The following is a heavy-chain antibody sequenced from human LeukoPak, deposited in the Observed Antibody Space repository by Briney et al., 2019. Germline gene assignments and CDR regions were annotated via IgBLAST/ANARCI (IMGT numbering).Heavy chain of an antibody. D-gene: IGHD6-13*01. CDR1: GFTFSSYA. CDR2: ISGSGGST. V-gene: IGHV3-23*01. Sequence: GGSLRLSCAASGFTFSSYAMTWVRQAPGKGLEWVSAISGSGGSTYYPDSVKGRFTISRDNSKNTLYLQMNSLRAEATAVYYCAKVGYSVAASGKVDYWGQGTLVTVSS. CDR3: AKVGYSVAASGKVDY. J-gene: IGHJ4*02.